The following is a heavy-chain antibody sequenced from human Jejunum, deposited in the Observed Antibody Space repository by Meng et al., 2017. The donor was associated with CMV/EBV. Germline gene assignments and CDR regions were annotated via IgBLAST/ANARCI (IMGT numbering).Heavy chain of an antibody. J-gene: IGHJ4*02. CDR1: GYTFTHHG. Sequence: QLVQSGAEVKKPGGSVRVSCMASGYTFTHHGISWIRQAPGQGLEWMGWISCYNGDTNYAQKLQGRVTMTTDTSTNTAYMDLRGLRSDDTAVYYCARDPSNTSGRYAYFDYWGQGTLVTVSS. CDR3: ARDPSNTSGRYAYFDY. V-gene: IGHV1-18*01. D-gene: IGHD6-19*01. CDR2: ISCYNGDT.